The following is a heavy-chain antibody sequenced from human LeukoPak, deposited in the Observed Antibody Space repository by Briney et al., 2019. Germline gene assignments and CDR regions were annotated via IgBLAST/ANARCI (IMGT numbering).Heavy chain of an antibody. CDR2: IWYDGSNK. V-gene: IGHV3-33*06. CDR3: AKDLPKEDYGDSEGTFDI. D-gene: IGHD4-17*01. CDR1: GFIFSNYG. J-gene: IGHJ3*02. Sequence: PGGSLRLSRAASGFIFSNYGMYWVRQAPGKGLEWVAVIWYDGSNKHYADSVKGRFTISRDNSKNTLYLQMNSLRAEDTAVYYCAKDLPKEDYGDSEGTFDIWGQGTMVTVSS.